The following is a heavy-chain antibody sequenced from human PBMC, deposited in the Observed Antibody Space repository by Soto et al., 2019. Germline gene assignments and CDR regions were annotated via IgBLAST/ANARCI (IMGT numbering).Heavy chain of an antibody. CDR2: ISAYNGNT. V-gene: IGHV1-18*04. Sequence: DSVKVSCKASGYTFTSYGISWVRQAPGQGLEWMGWISAYNGNTNYAQKLQGRVTMTTDTSTSTAYMELRSLRSDDTAVYYCARDYIAQGRYCSGGSCYPFFDYWGQGTLVTVSS. CDR1: GYTFTSYG. CDR3: ARDYIAQGRYCSGGSCYPFFDY. J-gene: IGHJ4*02. D-gene: IGHD2-15*01.